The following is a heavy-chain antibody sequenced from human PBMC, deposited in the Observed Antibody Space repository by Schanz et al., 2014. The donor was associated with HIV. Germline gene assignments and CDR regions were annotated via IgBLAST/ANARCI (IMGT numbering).Heavy chain of an antibody. CDR2: IGYDGSNK. D-gene: IGHD4-17*01. CDR1: GFSFSIFG. J-gene: IGHJ6*02. CDR3: AKDGPTMTPGYYYGMDV. V-gene: IGHV3-30*02. Sequence: QVQLVESGGGVVQPGTSLRLSCAASGFSFSIFGMHWVRQAPGKGLEWVAIIGYDGSNKYYADSVKGRFTVSRDNSKNTNTLYLQMNSLRAEDTAVYYCAKDGPTMTPGYYYGMDVWGQGTTVTVSS.